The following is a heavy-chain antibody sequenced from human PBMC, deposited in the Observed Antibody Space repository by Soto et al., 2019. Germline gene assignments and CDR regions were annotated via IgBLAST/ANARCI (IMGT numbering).Heavy chain of an antibody. D-gene: IGHD3-22*01. CDR3: AGVFYDSIMTQHYYFDY. CDR2: IIPIFGTA. CDR1: GGTFSSYA. V-gene: IGHV1-69*12. Sequence: QVQLVQSGAEVKKPGSSVKVSCKASGGTFSSYAISWVRQAPGQGLEWMGGIIPIFGTANYAQKFQGSVTITADESTSTAYMELSSLRSEDTAVYYCAGVFYDSIMTQHYYFDYWGQGTLVIVSS. J-gene: IGHJ4*02.